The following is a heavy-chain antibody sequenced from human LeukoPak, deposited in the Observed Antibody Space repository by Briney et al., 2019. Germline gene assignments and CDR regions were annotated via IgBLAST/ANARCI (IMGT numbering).Heavy chain of an antibody. CDR3: ARVSRFPTIFGVVIIAPGGMDV. CDR2: IDSDTYGNTI. V-gene: IGHV3-48*02. J-gene: IGHJ6*02. Sequence: GGSLRLSCAASGFTISSYSMNWVRQAPGKGLEWISYIDSDTYGNTIYYPHTVKGRFTISRDNVKNSLYLQMDSLRDEDTAVYYCARVSRFPTIFGVVIIAPGGMDVWGQGTTVTVSS. CDR1: GFTISSYS. D-gene: IGHD3-3*01.